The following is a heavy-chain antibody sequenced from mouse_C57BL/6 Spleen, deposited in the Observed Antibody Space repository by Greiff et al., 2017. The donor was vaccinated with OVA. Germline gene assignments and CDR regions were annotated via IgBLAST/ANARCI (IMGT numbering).Heavy chain of an antibody. D-gene: IGHD2-3*01. V-gene: IGHV1-55*01. J-gene: IGHJ4*01. Sequence: VQLQQSGAELVKPGASVKMSCKASGYTFTSYWITWVKQRPGQGLEWIGDIYPGSGSTNYNEKFKSKATMTVDTSSSTAYMQLSSLTSEDSAVYDCAISGIYDGYYVRAMDYWGQGTSVTVSS. CDR3: AISGIYDGYYVRAMDY. CDR1: GYTFTSYW. CDR2: IYPGSGST.